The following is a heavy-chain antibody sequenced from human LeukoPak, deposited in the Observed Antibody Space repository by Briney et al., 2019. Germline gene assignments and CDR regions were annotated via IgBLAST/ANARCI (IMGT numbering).Heavy chain of an antibody. J-gene: IGHJ5*02. CDR1: GFTFSNAW. CDR2: IKSKTAGGAT. V-gene: IGHV3-15*01. Sequence: VSLRLSCAASGFTFSNAWMSWVRQAPGKGLECVGRIKSKTAGGATEYAAPVEGRFTISRDDSKNMLYLQMNSLKTKHTAVYYCDTLYGLDPWGLGTLVSVSS. CDR3: DTLYGLDP. D-gene: IGHD5-18*01.